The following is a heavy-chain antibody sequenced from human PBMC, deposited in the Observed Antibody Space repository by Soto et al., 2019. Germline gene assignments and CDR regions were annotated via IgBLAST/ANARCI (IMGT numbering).Heavy chain of an antibody. Sequence: PGGSLRLSCAASGFTFDNYAMSWVRQAPGKVLEWVSGIGGSGATTYYAHSVKGRFTISRDNSKNTLYLQMNSLRAEDTAVYYCAKDRLSSPCTWFDSWGQGTLVTVSS. D-gene: IGHD5-12*01. CDR1: GFTFDNYA. CDR3: AKDRLSSPCTWFDS. V-gene: IGHV3-23*01. CDR2: IGGSGATT. J-gene: IGHJ5*01.